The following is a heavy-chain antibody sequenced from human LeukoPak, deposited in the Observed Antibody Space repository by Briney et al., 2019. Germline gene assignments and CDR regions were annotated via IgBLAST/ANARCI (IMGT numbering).Heavy chain of an antibody. J-gene: IGHJ6*03. D-gene: IGHD5-24*01. V-gene: IGHV4-61*02. Sequence: SQTLSLTCTVSGGSISSGSYYWSWIRQPAGEGLEWIGRIYTSGSTNYNPSLKSRVTISVDTSKNQFSLKLSSVTAADTAVYYCASVEIYYYYMDVWGKGTTVTISS. CDR2: IYTSGST. CDR3: ASVEIYYYYMDV. CDR1: GGSISSGSYY.